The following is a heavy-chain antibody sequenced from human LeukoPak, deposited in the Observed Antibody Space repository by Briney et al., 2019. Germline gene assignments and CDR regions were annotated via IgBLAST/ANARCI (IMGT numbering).Heavy chain of an antibody. D-gene: IGHD3-22*01. CDR3: ASHPRYYYDSSGDY. Sequence: GGSLRLSCAASGFTFSSYSMNWVRQAPGKGLEWVSYISSSSSIIYYADSVKGRFTISRDNAKNSLYLQMNSLRAEDTAVYYCASHPRYYYDSSGDYWGQGTLVTVSS. J-gene: IGHJ4*02. V-gene: IGHV3-48*01. CDR1: GFTFSSYS. CDR2: ISSSSSII.